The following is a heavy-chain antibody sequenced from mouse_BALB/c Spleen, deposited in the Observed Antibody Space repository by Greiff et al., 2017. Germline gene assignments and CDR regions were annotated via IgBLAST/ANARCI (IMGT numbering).Heavy chain of an antibody. CDR1: GFSLTGYG. CDR3: ARENWEGPFDY. V-gene: IGHV2-6-7*01. Sequence: VQLQQSGPGLVAPSQSLSITCTVSGFSLTGYGVNWVRQPPGKGLEWLGMIWGDGSTDYNSALKSRLSISKDNSKSQVFLKMNSLQTDDTARYYCARENWEGPFDYWGQGTTLTVSS. CDR2: IWGDGST. D-gene: IGHD4-1*01. J-gene: IGHJ2*01.